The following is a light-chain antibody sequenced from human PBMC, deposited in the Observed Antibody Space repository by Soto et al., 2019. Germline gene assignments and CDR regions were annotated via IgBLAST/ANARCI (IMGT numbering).Light chain of an antibody. CDR1: NSNIGAGYD. V-gene: IGLV1-40*01. Sequence: QSVLTQPPSVSGAPGQRVTISCTGSNSNIGAGYDAHWFLQFPGTAPELLIYGNTKRPSGVPDRFSGSKSGTSASLAITGLQAEDEADYYCQSYDITRNAVVFGGGTKLTVL. J-gene: IGLJ2*01. CDR2: GNT. CDR3: QSYDITRNAVV.